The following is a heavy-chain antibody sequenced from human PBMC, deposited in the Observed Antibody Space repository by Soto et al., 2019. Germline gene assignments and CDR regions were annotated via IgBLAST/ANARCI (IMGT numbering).Heavy chain of an antibody. CDR3: ARSSPGYSSSWYGFEDWFDP. D-gene: IGHD6-13*01. CDR2: IKQDGSEK. CDR1: GFTFSSYW. V-gene: IGHV3-7*03. J-gene: IGHJ5*02. Sequence: ESGGGLVQPGGSLRLSCAASGFTFSSYWMSWVRQAPGKGLEWVANIKQDGSEKYYVDSVKGRFTISRDNAKNSLYLQMNSLRAEDTAVYYCARSSPGYSSSWYGFEDWFDPWGQGTLVTVSS.